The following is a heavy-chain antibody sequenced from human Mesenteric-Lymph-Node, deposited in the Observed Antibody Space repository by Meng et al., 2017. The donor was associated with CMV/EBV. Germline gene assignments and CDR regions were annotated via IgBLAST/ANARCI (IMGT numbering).Heavy chain of an antibody. CDR3: TRGVSWFDP. CDR1: GFTFTSYW. CDR2: IREDGREK. D-gene: IGHD2/OR15-2a*01. J-gene: IGHJ5*02. V-gene: IGHV3-7*01. Sequence: GGSLRLSCAASGFTFTSYWMTWVRQAPGKGLEWVANIREDGREKYYVDSVKGRFTISRDNAKNSLYLQMDSLRTEDTALYYCTRGVSWFDPWGQGTLVTVSS.